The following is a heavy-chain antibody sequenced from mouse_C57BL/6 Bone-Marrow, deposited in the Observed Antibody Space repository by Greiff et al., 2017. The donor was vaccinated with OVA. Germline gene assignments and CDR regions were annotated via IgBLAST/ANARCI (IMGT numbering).Heavy chain of an antibody. CDR1: GYTFTRYW. J-gene: IGHJ2*01. V-gene: IGHV1-64*01. CDR2: IHPNSGST. D-gene: IGHD1-1*01. Sequence: QVQLQQSGAELVKPGASVQLSCKASGYTFTRYWMPWVKQRPGQGLEWIGMIHPNSGSTNYNEKFKSKATLTVDKSSSTAYMQLSSLTSEDSAVYDCARVARKNGDYWGQGTTLTVSS. CDR3: ARVARKNGDY.